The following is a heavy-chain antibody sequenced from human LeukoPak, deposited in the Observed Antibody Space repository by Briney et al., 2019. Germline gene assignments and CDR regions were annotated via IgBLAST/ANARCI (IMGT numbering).Heavy chain of an antibody. V-gene: IGHV3-21*01. CDR1: GFTFSSHS. CDR2: ISPSGNYI. CDR3: ARVGHSGSYYAY. J-gene: IGHJ4*02. D-gene: IGHD1-26*01. Sequence: GGSLRLSCAASGFTFSSHSMNWVRQAPGKGLEWVSSISPSGNYIYYADSVEGRFTISRDNAKNSLYLQMNSLRAEDTAVYYCARVGHSGSYYAYWGQGTLVTVSS.